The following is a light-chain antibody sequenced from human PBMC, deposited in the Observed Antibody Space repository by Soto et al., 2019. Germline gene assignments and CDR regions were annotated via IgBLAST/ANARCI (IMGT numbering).Light chain of an antibody. CDR2: EVS. CDR3: ASHTTTNTRV. J-gene: IGLJ1*01. CDR1: SSDVGAYDY. V-gene: IGLV2-14*03. Sequence: QSALTQPASVSGSPGQSIAISGTGTSSDVGAYDYVSWYQQHPATAPSIVIYEVSNRPSGVSNRLSGSKSVNTATRTIAGLQAEDEADYYCASHTTTNTRVFGTGTKLTGL.